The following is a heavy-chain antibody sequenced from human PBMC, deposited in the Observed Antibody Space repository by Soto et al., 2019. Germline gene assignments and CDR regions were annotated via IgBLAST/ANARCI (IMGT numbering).Heavy chain of an antibody. D-gene: IGHD3-3*01. CDR3: ARSSGGNFGIIIEGSNWFDP. V-gene: IGHV1-46*01. Sequence: GASVKVSCKAPGDTCTSYYLNWVRQAPGQGLEWMGVINPHGGSTKYAQKFQGRVTMTRDTFRSTVYMELRSLRSDDTAIYYCARSSGGNFGIIIEGSNWFDPWGQGTLVTVSS. CDR1: GDTCTSYY. J-gene: IGHJ5*02. CDR2: INPHGGST.